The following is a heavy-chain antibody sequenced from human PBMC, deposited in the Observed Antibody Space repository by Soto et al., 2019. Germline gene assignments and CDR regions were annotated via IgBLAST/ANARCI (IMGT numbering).Heavy chain of an antibody. CDR2: IWYDGSNK. D-gene: IGHD3-16*02. J-gene: IGHJ4*02. CDR3: AREYDYIWGSYRPHLDY. V-gene: IGHV3-33*01. CDR1: GFTFSSYG. Sequence: GGSLRLSCAASGFTFSSYGMHWVRQAPGKGLEWVAVIWYDGSNKYYADSVKGRFTISRDNSKNTLYLQMNSLRAEDTAVYYCAREYDYIWGSYRPHLDYWGQGTLVTVSS.